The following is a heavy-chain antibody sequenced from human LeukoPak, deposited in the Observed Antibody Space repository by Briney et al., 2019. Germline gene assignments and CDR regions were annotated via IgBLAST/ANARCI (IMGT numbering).Heavy chain of an antibody. J-gene: IGHJ4*02. Sequence: GRCLRLSRAASGHTFSSYSMHWARQAPGKGLEWVSYISSSSSTIYYADSAKGRFTISRDNDKNSLYLQMNSLRVEDTAVYYCARGLTILDCWGQGTLVTVSS. CDR2: ISSSSSTI. V-gene: IGHV3-48*01. CDR3: ARGLTILDC. CDR1: GHTFSSYS. D-gene: IGHD3-3*01.